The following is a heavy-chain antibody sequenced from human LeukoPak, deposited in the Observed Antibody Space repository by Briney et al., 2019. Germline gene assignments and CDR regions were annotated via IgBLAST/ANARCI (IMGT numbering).Heavy chain of an antibody. D-gene: IGHD3-22*01. J-gene: IGHJ4*02. V-gene: IGHV4-34*01. CDR3: ARGANYYDSSGYSATFDY. CDR1: GGSFSGYS. CDR2: INHSGST. Sequence: SETLSLTCAVYGGSFSGYSWSWIRQPPGKGLEWIVEINHSGSTKNNPSLKSRVTISVDTSKNQFSLKLTSVTAADTAVHYCARGANYYDSSGYSATFDYWGQGTLVTVSS.